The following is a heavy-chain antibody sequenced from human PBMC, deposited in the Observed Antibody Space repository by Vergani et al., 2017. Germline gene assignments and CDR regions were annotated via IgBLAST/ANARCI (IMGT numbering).Heavy chain of an antibody. V-gene: IGHV3-7*01. J-gene: IGHJ4*02. Sequence: EVQLVESGGGLVQPGGSLRLSCAGSGFTFPNYWMSWIRQAPGKGLEWVAQIKQDGSAKYYVDSVKGRFTISRDNAKNSVYLQMNSLRGEDSAVYYCARTGLPYWGQGTLVTVSS. CDR3: ARTGLPY. CDR1: GFTFPNYW. CDR2: IKQDGSAK. D-gene: IGHD3-9*01.